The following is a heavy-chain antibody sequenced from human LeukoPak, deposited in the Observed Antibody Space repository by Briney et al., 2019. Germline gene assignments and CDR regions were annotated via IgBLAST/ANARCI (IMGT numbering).Heavy chain of an antibody. CDR2: IDGDGSGT. J-gene: IGHJ4*02. CDR3: ATVFDY. CDR1: GLTFSNHW. Sequence: GGSLRLSCAASGLTFSNHWMHWVRQAPGKGLVWVSRIDGDGSGTSYADSVKGRFTNSRDNAKNTSYLQMDSLRAEDSAVYYCATVFDYWGRGTLVTVSS. D-gene: IGHD4-17*01. V-gene: IGHV3-74*01.